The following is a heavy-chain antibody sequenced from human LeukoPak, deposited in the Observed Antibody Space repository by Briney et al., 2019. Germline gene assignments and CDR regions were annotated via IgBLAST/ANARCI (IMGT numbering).Heavy chain of an antibody. CDR3: AKLHYYDSSGYPYDAFDI. CDR1: GFTFSSYA. Sequence: PGGSLRLSCAASGFTFSSYAMSGVRQAPGKGLEWVSAISGSGGSTYYADSVKGRFTISRDNSKNTLYLQMNSLRAEDTAVYYCAKLHYYDSSGYPYDAFDIWGQGTMVTVSS. CDR2: ISGSGGST. D-gene: IGHD3-22*01. J-gene: IGHJ3*02. V-gene: IGHV3-23*01.